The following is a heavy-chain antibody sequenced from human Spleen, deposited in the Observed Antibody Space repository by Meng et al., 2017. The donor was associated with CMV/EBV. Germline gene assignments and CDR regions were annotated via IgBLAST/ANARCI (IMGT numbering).Heavy chain of an antibody. V-gene: IGHV1-2*02. J-gene: IGHJ5*02. Sequence: YTFTGYYMHWVRQAPGQGLEWMGWINPNSGGTNYAQKFQGRVTMTRDTSISTAYMELSRLRSDDTAVYYCAREGIAARPGTHNWFDPWGQGTLVTVSS. D-gene: IGHD6-6*01. CDR3: AREGIAARPGTHNWFDP. CDR2: INPNSGGT. CDR1: YTFTGYY.